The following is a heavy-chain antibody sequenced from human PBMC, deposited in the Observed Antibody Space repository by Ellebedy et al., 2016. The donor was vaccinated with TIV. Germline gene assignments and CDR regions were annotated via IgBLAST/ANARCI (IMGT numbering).Heavy chain of an antibody. D-gene: IGHD5-18*01. CDR2: IKSKTDGGAA. CDR1: GFTFSNAR. V-gene: IGHV3-15*01. J-gene: IGHJ4*02. Sequence: GESLKISCAASGFTFSNARMNWVRQAPGKGLEWVGRIKSKTDGGAADYAAPVKGRFTISRDDSKTTLYLQMNSLKTEDTAVYFCTTVYRYNYDSVWGQGTLVTVSS. CDR3: TTVYRYNYDSV.